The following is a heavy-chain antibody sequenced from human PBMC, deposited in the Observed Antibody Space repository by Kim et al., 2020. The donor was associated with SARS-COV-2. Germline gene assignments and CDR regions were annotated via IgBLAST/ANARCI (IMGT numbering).Heavy chain of an antibody. V-gene: IGHV4-39*01. CDR1: GGSISSSSYY. CDR2: IYYSGST. J-gene: IGHJ5*02. Sequence: SEALSLTCTVSGGSISSSSYYWGWIRQPPGKGLEWIGSIYYSGSTYYNPSLKSRVTISVDTSKNQFSLKLSSVTAADTAVYYCARLGAHDYSIKNSWFDPWGQGTLVTVSS. D-gene: IGHD4-4*01. CDR3: ARLGAHDYSIKNSWFDP.